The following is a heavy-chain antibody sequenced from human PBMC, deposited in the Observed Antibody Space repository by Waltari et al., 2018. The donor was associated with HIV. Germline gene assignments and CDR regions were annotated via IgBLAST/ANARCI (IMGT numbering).Heavy chain of an antibody. CDR3: AKGQGGGRSWFLFDN. D-gene: IGHD6-13*01. J-gene: IGHJ4*02. Sequence: GRFTISRDNSKNTLYLQMNSRRAEDTAVYYCAKGQGGGRSWFLFDNWGQGTLVTVSS. V-gene: IGHV3-23*01.